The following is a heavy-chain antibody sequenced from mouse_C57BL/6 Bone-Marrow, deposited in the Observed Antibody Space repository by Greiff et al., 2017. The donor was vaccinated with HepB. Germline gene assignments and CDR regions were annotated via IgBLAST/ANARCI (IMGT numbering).Heavy chain of an antibody. CDR3: ARSDYCGSRPWYFDV. Sequence: EVQLKESVAELVRPGASVKLSCTASGFNIKNTYMHWVKQRPEQGLEWIGRIDPANGNTKYAPKFQGKATITADTSSNTAYLQLSSLTSEDTAIYYCARSDYCGSRPWYFDVWGTGTTVTVSS. CDR2: IDPANGNT. V-gene: IGHV14-3*01. J-gene: IGHJ1*03. CDR1: GFNIKNTY. D-gene: IGHD1-1*01.